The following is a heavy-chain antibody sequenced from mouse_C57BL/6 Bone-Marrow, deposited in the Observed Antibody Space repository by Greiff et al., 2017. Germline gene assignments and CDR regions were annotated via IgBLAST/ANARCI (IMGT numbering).Heavy chain of an antibody. D-gene: IGHD2-2*01. CDR1: GFNIKDDY. Sequence: VQLQQSGAELVRPGASVKLSCTASGFNIKDDYMHWVKQRPEQGLEWVGWIDPENGDTEYASKFQGKATITADTSSNTAYLQLSSLTSEDTAVYYCTTGVAWLGDAMDYWGQGTSVTVAS. CDR2: IDPENGDT. V-gene: IGHV14-4*01. J-gene: IGHJ4*01. CDR3: TTGVAWLGDAMDY.